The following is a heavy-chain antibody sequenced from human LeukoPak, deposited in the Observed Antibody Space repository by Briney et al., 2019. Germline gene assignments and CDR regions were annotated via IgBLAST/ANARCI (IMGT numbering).Heavy chain of an antibody. CDR2: SGSAGST. Sequence: GGSLRLSCAASGFTFSSYAMSWVRQAPGKGLEWVSVSGSAGSTYYADSVKGRFTISRDNSKNSLYLQMNSLRAEDTAVYYCANSLVYYYGSGSLDYWGQGTLVTVSS. V-gene: IGHV3-23*01. CDR3: ANSLVYYYGSGSLDY. CDR1: GFTFSSYA. J-gene: IGHJ4*02. D-gene: IGHD3-10*01.